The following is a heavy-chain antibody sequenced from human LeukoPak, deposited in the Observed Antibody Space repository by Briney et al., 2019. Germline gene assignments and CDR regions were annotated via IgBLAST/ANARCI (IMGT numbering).Heavy chain of an antibody. Sequence: GGSLRLSCAASGFSFSNYWMTWVRQVPGKGLEWVANISPDGSEKNFVDSVKGRFTFSRDNAKNSLYLQMSSLRAEDSAVYYCARDSAAWDYWGQGTLVTVSS. CDR2: ISPDGSEK. J-gene: IGHJ4*02. D-gene: IGHD6-13*01. CDR1: GFSFSNYW. CDR3: ARDSAAWDY. V-gene: IGHV3-7*01.